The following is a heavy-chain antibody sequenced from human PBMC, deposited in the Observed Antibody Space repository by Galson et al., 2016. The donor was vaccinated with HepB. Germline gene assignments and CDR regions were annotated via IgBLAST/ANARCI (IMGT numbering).Heavy chain of an antibody. J-gene: IGHJ4*02. CDR1: QFTFSSYG. CDR3: AKTPRKLRYFDWISGLDY. CDR2: ISYDGSNE. Sequence: SLRLSCAASQFTFSSYGMHWVRQAPGKGLEWVAVISYDGSNEYYGDSVKGRFTISRDNSKSTLYLQMNNVTTEDPAVYYCAKTPRKLRYFDWISGLDYWGQGTLVIVSS. V-gene: IGHV3-30*18. D-gene: IGHD3-9*01.